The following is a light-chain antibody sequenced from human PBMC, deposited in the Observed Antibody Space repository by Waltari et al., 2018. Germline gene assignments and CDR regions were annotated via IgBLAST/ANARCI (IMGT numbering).Light chain of an antibody. Sequence: EVVLTQSPGTLSLSPGERATLFCRASQSVSRALAWYQQKPGQDPRHLIYGAPIRATGIPDRFSGSGSGTDFSLTISRLEPADSAMYYCQHYVRLPATFGQGTKVEIK. V-gene: IGKV3-20*01. J-gene: IGKJ1*01. CDR2: GAP. CDR1: QSVSRA. CDR3: QHYVRLPAT.